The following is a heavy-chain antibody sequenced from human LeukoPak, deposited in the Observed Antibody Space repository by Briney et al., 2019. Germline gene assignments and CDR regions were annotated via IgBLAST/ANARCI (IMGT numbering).Heavy chain of an antibody. D-gene: IGHD5-18*01. CDR3: ASGGYSYVYPAHY. J-gene: IGHJ4*02. Sequence: GRSLRPSCAASGFTFSSYGMHWVRQAPGKGLEWVAVISYDGSNKYYADSVKGRFTISRDNSKNTLYLQMNSLRAEDTAVYYCASGGYSYVYPAHYWGQGTLVTVSS. CDR2: ISYDGSNK. V-gene: IGHV3-30*03. CDR1: GFTFSSYG.